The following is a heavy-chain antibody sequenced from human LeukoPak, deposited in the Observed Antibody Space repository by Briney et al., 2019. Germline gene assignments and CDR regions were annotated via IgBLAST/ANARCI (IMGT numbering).Heavy chain of an antibody. J-gene: IGHJ5*02. CDR2: IKQDGSEK. V-gene: IGHV3-7*01. Sequence: GGSLRLSCAASGFTFSSYWMSWVRQAPGKGLEWVANIKQDGSEKYYVDSVKGRFTISRDNAKNSLYLQMNSLRAEDTAVYYCARGQVPNTPDFWSGRNWFDPWGQGTLVTVSS. D-gene: IGHD3-3*01. CDR3: ARGQVPNTPDFWSGRNWFDP. CDR1: GFTFSSYW.